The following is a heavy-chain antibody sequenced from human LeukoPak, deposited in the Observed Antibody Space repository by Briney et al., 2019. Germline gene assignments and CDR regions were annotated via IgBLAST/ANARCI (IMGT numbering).Heavy chain of an antibody. CDR2: ISYDGSNK. J-gene: IGHJ4*02. V-gene: IGHV3-30*18. CDR1: GFTFSSYG. CDR3: AKVAVAGSFDY. D-gene: IGHD6-19*01. Sequence: PGRSLRLSCAASGFTFSSYGMHWVRQAPGKGLEWVAVISYDGSNKYYADSVKGRFTISRDNSKNTLYLQMNSLRAEDTAVYYCAKVAVAGSFDYWGQGTLVTVSS.